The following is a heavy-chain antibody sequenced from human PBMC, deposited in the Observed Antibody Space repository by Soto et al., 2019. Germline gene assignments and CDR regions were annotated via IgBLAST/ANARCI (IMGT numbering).Heavy chain of an antibody. CDR2: ISSSSSYI. J-gene: IGHJ4*02. D-gene: IGHD2-15*01. V-gene: IGHV3-21*01. CDR1: GFTFSSYS. Sequence: GGSLRLSCAASGFTFSSYSMNWVRQAPGKGLEWVSSISSSSSYIYYADSVKGRFTISRDNAKNSLYLQMNSLRAEDTAVYYCARVVVVAATDYWGQGTLVTVSS. CDR3: ARVVVVAATDY.